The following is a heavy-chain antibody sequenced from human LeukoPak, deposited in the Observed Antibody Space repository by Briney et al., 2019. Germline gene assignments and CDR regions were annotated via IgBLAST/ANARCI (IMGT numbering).Heavy chain of an antibody. Sequence: SETLSLTCTVSGGSIISYYWSWIRQPPGKGLEWIGYIYYSGSTNYNPSLKSRVTISVDTSKNQFSLKLSSVTAADTAVYYCARYDSGWHFFDYWGQGTLVTVSS. J-gene: IGHJ4*02. CDR1: GGSIISYY. CDR2: IYYSGST. D-gene: IGHD6-19*01. CDR3: ARYDSGWHFFDY. V-gene: IGHV4-59*01.